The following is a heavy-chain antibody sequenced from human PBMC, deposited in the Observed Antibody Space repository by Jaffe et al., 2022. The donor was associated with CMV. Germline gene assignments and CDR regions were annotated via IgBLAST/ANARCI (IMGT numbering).Heavy chain of an antibody. CDR1: GFAFSDYY. CDR2: ISISGSTK. CDR3: VRGPLGYCTGSSCPYYFDY. V-gene: IGHV3-11*01. J-gene: IGHJ4*02. Sequence: QVQLVESGGGLVTPGGSLRLSCAASGFAFSDYYMSWIRQAPGKGLEWVSYISISGSTKYYADSVRGRFTISRDNAKNSLYLQMQMDSLRAEDTAVYHCVRGPLGYCTGSSCPYYFDYWGQGTLVTVSS. D-gene: IGHD2-2*01.